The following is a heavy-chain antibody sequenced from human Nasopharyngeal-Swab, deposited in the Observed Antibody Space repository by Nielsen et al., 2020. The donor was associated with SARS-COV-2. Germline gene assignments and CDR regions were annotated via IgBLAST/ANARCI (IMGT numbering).Heavy chain of an antibody. CDR1: GFTFSSYA. D-gene: IGHD5-12*01. CDR2: ISYDGSNK. V-gene: IGHV3-30-3*01. CDR3: ARGGGSGYRYFDY. Sequence: GESLKISCAASGFTFSSYAIHWVRQAPGKGLEWVAVISYDGSNKYYADSVKGRFTISRDNSKNTLYLQMNSLRAEDTAVYYCARGGGSGYRYFDYWGQGTLVTVSS. J-gene: IGHJ4*02.